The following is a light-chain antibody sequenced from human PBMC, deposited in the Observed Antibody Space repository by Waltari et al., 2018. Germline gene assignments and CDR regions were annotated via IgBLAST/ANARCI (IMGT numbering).Light chain of an antibody. CDR1: SGHSTNV. Sequence: QLVLTQSPSASASLGASVKLTCTLSSGHSTNVIAWLQKRPEKGPRYLMKVNSDGSHNKGDGIPDRFSGSSSGAERYLTISSLQSEDEADYYCQTGGHGTCVFGGGTKLTVL. CDR3: QTGGHGTCV. CDR2: VNSDGSH. J-gene: IGLJ3*02. V-gene: IGLV4-69*01.